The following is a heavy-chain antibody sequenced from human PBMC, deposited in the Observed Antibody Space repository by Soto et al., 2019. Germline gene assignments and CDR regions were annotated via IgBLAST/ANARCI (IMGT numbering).Heavy chain of an antibody. D-gene: IGHD3-22*01. CDR1: GFSLSTPGMS. V-gene: IGHV2-70*01. CDR2: INWEDDK. J-gene: IGHJ4*02. Sequence: ESGPTLVNPTQTLTLTCTFSGFSLSTPGMSVNWLRQPPGKALEWLTLINWEDDKYYNASLKTRLSISMDTSKNQVVLTMANMDPVDTGTYYCARTFMYQYDSRGYYMDYWGQGALVTVSS. CDR3: ARTFMYQYDSRGYYMDY.